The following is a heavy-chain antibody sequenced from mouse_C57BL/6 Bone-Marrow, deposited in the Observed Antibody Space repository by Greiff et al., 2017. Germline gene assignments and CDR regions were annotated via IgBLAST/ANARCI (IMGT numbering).Heavy chain of an antibody. Sequence: EVKLVESGPGLVKPSQSLSLTCSVTGYSITSGYYWNWIRQFPGNKLEWMGYISYDGSNHYNPSLKNRISITRDTSKNQFFLKLNSVTTEDTATYYCARIYYDYDGGFDYWGQGTTLTVSS. V-gene: IGHV3-6*01. J-gene: IGHJ2*01. D-gene: IGHD2-4*01. CDR3: ARIYYDYDGGFDY. CDR2: ISYDGSN. CDR1: GYSITSGYY.